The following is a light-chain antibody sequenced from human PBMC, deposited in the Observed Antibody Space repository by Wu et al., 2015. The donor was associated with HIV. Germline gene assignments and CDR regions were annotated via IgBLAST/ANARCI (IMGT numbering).Light chain of an antibody. Sequence: EIVLTQSPGTLSLSPGERATLSCRASQSVSSRDLAWYQQKPGQAPRLLIYGASSRATGIPDRFGSRGSGSVFTLTISRLEPEDFAVYYCQQYGSSPAWTFGQGTKVEIK. CDR1: QSVSSRD. V-gene: IGKV3-20*01. J-gene: IGKJ1*01. CDR2: GAS. CDR3: QQYGSSPAWT.